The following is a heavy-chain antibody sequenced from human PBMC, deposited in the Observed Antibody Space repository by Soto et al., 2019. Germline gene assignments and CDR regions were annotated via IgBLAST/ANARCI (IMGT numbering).Heavy chain of an antibody. V-gene: IGHV3-30*18. Sequence: GSLRLSCAASGFTFSSYGMHWVRQAPGKGLEWVAVISYDGSNKYYADSVKGRFTISRDNSKNTLYLQMNSLRAEDTAVYYCAKDRSAIAVAGTFDFDYWGQGTLVTVSS. J-gene: IGHJ4*02. CDR1: GFTFSSYG. CDR3: AKDRSAIAVAGTFDFDY. D-gene: IGHD6-19*01. CDR2: ISYDGSNK.